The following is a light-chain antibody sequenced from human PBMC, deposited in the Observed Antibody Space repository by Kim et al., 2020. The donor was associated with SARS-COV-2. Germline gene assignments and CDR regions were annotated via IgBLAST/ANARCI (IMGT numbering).Light chain of an antibody. Sequence: GKTVTLSCTRSSGSIADNDVQWYQQRPGSAPTLVISENTQRPSGVPDRFSGSIDSSSNSASLSISGLQTEDEADDYCQSYNITNIIFGGGTQLTVL. CDR1: SGSIADND. CDR3: QSYNITNII. V-gene: IGLV6-57*03. CDR2: ENT. J-gene: IGLJ2*01.